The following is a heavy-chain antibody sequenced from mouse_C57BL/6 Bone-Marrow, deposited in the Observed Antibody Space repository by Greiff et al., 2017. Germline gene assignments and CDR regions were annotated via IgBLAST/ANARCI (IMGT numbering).Heavy chain of an antibody. CDR3: ARSAIEGY. V-gene: IGHV1-54*01. J-gene: IGHJ2*01. Sequence: QVQLKESGAELVRPGTSVKVSCKASGYAFTNYLIEWVKQRPGQGLEWIGVINPGSGGTNYNEKFKGKATLTADKSSSTDYMQLSSLTSEDSAVYFCARSAIEGYWGQGTTLTVSS. CDR1: GYAFTNYL. CDR2: INPGSGGT.